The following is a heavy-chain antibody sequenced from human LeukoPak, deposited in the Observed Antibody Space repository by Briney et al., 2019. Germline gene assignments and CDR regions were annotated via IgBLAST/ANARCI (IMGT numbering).Heavy chain of an antibody. V-gene: IGHV3-48*03. CDR3: AVIRVSGYETFYFDY. CDR1: GFSFSSYE. Sequence: PGGSLRLSCTASGFSFSSYEMNWVRQAPGKGLEWVSYISSSGSTIYYADSVKGRFTISRDNAKNSLYLQMNSLRAEDTAVYYCAVIRVSGYETFYFDYWGQGTLVTVSS. D-gene: IGHD5-12*01. CDR2: ISSSGSTI. J-gene: IGHJ4*02.